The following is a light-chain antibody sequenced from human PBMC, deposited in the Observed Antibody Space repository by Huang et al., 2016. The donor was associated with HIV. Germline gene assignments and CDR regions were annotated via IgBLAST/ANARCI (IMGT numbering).Light chain of an antibody. CDR2: VAS. V-gene: IGKV3-15*01. J-gene: IGKJ1*01. CDR1: QSVRSN. CDR3: QQYNNWPRT. Sequence: EIVMTQSQATLSVSPAERATLSSRASQSVRSNLAWYQQKPGQPPRLLIYVASTRATGIPDRFRRGGSGTEFTLTLSSLQSEDFAFYYCQQYNNWPRTFGQGTKVEIK.